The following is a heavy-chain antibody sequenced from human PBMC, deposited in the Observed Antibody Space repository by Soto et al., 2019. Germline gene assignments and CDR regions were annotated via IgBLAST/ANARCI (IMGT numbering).Heavy chain of an antibody. CDR3: ARSGGNSYGYYYGMDV. D-gene: IGHD2-15*01. CDR1: GYTFISYY. CDR2: INPSGGST. Sequence: ASVKVSCKASGYTFISYYMHWVRQAPGQGLEWMGIINPSGGSTSYAQKFQGRITMTRDTSTTTVYMELSSLRSEDTAVYYCARSGGNSYGYYYGMDVWGQGTTVTVSS. J-gene: IGHJ6*02. V-gene: IGHV1-46*03.